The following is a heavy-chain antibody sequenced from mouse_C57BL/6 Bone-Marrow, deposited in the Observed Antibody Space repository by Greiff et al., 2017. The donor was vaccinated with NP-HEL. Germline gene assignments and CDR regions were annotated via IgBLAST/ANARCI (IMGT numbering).Heavy chain of an antibody. CDR3: AKEGDYGSSSSAWFAY. D-gene: IGHD1-1*01. CDR2: ISYDGSN. V-gene: IGHV3-6*01. Sequence: EVKLMESGPGLVKPSQSLTLTCSVTGYSITSGYYWNLIRQPPGNQLEWMGYISYDGSNNYNATLKNRISITRDTSKNQLFLKLNSVTTEDTATYYCAKEGDYGSSSSAWFAYWGQGTLVTVSA. J-gene: IGHJ3*01. CDR1: GYSITSGYY.